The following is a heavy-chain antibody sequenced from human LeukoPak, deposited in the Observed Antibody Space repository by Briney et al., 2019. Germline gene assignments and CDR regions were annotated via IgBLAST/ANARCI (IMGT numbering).Heavy chain of an antibody. J-gene: IGHJ4*02. V-gene: IGHV3-30*01. Sequence: GGSLRLSCAASGFTFSSYAMHWVRQAPGKGLEWVAVISYDGSNKYYADSVKGRFTLSRDNSKNTLYLQMNSLRAEDTAVYYCARDHRGSLSGFDYWGQGTLVTVSS. CDR1: GFTFSSYA. CDR2: ISYDGSNK. D-gene: IGHD1-26*01. CDR3: ARDHRGSLSGFDY.